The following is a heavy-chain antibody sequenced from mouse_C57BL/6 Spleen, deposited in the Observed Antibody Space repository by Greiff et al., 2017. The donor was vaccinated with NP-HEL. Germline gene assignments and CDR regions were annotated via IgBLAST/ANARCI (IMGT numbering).Heavy chain of an antibody. D-gene: IGHD2-5*01. J-gene: IGHJ4*01. Sequence: EVKVEESGEGLVKPGGSLKLSCAASGFTFSSYAMSWVRQTPEKRLEWVAYISSGGDYIYYADTVKGRFTISRDNARNTLYLQMSSLKSEDTAMYYCTRDQSYYSNYGGFPYAMDYWGQGTSVTVSS. CDR1: GFTFSSYA. V-gene: IGHV5-9-1*02. CDR3: TRDQSYYSNYGGFPYAMDY. CDR2: ISSGGDYI.